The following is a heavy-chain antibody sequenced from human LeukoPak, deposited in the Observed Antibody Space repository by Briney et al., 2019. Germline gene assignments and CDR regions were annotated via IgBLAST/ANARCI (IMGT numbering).Heavy chain of an antibody. V-gene: IGHV4-59*02. CDR1: GNSVGSNY. CDR2: VYFTGTA. Sequence: PSETLSLTCTVSGNSVGSNYWSWIRQPPGKGLEWIGYVYFTGTAKYNPSLESRVTISIDISKNQFFLTLSSVTAADTAVYYCARWFGRLDYWGQAILVTVSS. J-gene: IGHJ4*02. CDR3: ARWFGRLDY. D-gene: IGHD3-10*01.